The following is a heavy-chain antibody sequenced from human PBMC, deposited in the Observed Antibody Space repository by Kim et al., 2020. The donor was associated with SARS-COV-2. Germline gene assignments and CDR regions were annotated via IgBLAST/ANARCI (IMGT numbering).Heavy chain of an antibody. Sequence: SETLSLTCAVYGGSFSGYYWSWIRQPPGKGVVWIGEINHSGSTNYNSSLKSRVTISVDTSNNQFSLKLSSVTAADTAVYYCARVGPRPSWRLVIYYYYGMDVWSQGPTVTVSS. D-gene: IGHD2-21*01. CDR2: INHSGST. J-gene: IGHJ6*02. CDR3: ARVGPRPSWRLVIYYYYGMDV. V-gene: IGHV4-34*01. CDR1: GGSFSGYY.